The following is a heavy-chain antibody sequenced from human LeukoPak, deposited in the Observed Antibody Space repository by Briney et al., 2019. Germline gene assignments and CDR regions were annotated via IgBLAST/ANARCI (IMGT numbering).Heavy chain of an antibody. CDR2: ISGSGGST. V-gene: IGHV3-23*01. J-gene: IGHJ4*02. CDR1: GFTFSSYA. D-gene: IGHD6-13*01. CDR3: ERDFFPIVDSSWYEIGY. Sequence: PGGSLRLSCAASGFTFSSYAMSWVRQAPGKKVEGVSAISGSGGSTYYGDAVRGGFTISRDNSNDTLFLQRDSVTSEDTAMYYCERDFFPIVDSSWYEIGYWGQGTRVSVSS.